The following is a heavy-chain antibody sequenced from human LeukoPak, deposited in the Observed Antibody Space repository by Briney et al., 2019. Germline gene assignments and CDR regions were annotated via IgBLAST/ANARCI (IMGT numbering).Heavy chain of an antibody. D-gene: IGHD3-16*01. J-gene: IGHJ5*02. CDR1: GYTFTSYG. CDR3: ARGAQSPRGRFDP. CDR2: ISAYNGNT. V-gene: IGHV1-18*01. Sequence: ASVKVSCKASGYTFTSYGISWVRQAPGQGLEWMGWISAYNGNTNYAQKLQGRVTMTRDTSTSTVYMELSSLTSEDTAVYYCARGAQSPRGRFDPWGQGILVTVSS.